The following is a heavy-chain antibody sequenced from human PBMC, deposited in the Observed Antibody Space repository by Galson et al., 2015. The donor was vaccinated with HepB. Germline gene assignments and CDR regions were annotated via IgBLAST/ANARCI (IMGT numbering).Heavy chain of an antibody. Sequence: LSLTCAVYGGSFSGYYWSWIRQPPGKGLEWIGEINHSGSTNYNPSLKSRVTISVDTSKNQFSLKLSSVTAADTAVYYCARGIRRGYSSGKYYFDYWGQGTLVTVSS. CDR2: INHSGST. D-gene: IGHD6-19*01. V-gene: IGHV4-34*01. CDR1: GGSFSGYY. CDR3: ARGIRRGYSSGKYYFDY. J-gene: IGHJ4*02.